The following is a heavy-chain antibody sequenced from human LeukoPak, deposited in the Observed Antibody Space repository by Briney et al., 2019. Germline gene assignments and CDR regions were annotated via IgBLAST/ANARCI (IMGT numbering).Heavy chain of an antibody. Sequence: PSETLSLTCAVYGGSFSGYYWNWIRQPPGKGLEWIGEINHSGSTNYNPSLKSRVTISVDTSKNQFSLKLSSVTAADTAVYYCARGRGVGTGTSLFDYWGQGTLVTVSS. CDR1: GGSFSGYY. D-gene: IGHD1-1*01. CDR2: INHSGST. J-gene: IGHJ4*02. CDR3: ARGRGVGTGTSLFDY. V-gene: IGHV4-34*01.